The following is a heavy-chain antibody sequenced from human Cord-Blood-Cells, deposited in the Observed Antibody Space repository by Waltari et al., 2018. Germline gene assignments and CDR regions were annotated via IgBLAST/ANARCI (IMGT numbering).Heavy chain of an antibody. CDR1: GGSFSGYY. Sequence: QVQLQQWGAGLLKPSETLSLTCAVYGGSFSGYYWSWIRQPPGKGLEWIGEINHSGSTNYNPSLKSRVTISVDTSKNQFSLKLSSVTAADTAVYYCAGRAFYYYDSSGYYYWGQGTLVTVSS. CDR3: AGRAFYYYDSSGYYY. D-gene: IGHD3-22*01. V-gene: IGHV4-34*01. CDR2: INHSGST. J-gene: IGHJ4*02.